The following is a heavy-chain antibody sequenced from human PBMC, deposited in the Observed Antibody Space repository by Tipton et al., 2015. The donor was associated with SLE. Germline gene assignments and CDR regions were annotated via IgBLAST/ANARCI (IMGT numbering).Heavy chain of an antibody. D-gene: IGHD4-17*01. Sequence: TLSLTCTVSGGSISSGGYSWSWIRQPPGKGLEWIGYIYTSGSTNYNPSLKSRVTISVDTSKNQFSLKLSSVTAADTAVYYCARGVEGDYAFDYWGQGTLVTVSS. CDR3: ARGVEGDYAFDY. CDR1: GGSISSGGYS. CDR2: IYTSGST. V-gene: IGHV4-61*08. J-gene: IGHJ4*02.